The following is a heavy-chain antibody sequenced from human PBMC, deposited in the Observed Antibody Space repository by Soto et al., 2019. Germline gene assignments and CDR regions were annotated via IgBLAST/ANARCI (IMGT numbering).Heavy chain of an antibody. CDR2: INPSGGST. D-gene: IGHD2-8*01. CDR1: GYTFTSYY. J-gene: IGHJ6*02. V-gene: IGHV1-46*01. Sequence: ASVKVSCKASGYTFTSYYIHWVRQAPGQGLEWMGIINPSGGSTSYAQKFQGRVTMTRDTSTSTVYMELSSLRSEDTAVYYCARDPQDIVLMVYAIPYYGMDVWGQGTTVTVSS. CDR3: ARDPQDIVLMVYAIPYYGMDV.